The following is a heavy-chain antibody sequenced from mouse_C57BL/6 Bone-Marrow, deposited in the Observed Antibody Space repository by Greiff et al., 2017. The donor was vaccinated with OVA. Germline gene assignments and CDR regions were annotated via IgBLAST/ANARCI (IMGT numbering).Heavy chain of an antibody. Sequence: QVQLQQPGAELVKPGASVKLSCKTSGYTFTSYWMHWVKQRPGQGLEWIGMIHPNSGTTNYNEKFKSKATLTVDKSSSTAYMQLSSLTSEDSAVYDCARGGGYYSNYVGWYVDVWGTGTAVTVSS. V-gene: IGHV1-64*01. D-gene: IGHD2-5*01. CDR1: GYTFTSYW. J-gene: IGHJ1*03. CDR3: ARGGGYYSNYVGWYVDV. CDR2: IHPNSGTT.